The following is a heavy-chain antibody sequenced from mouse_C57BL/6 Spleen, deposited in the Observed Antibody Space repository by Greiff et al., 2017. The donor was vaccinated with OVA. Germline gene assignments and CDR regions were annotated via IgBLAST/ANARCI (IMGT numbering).Heavy chain of an antibody. CDR1: GYTFTDYN. J-gene: IGHJ1*03. CDR3: ASYYYGSSYWYFDV. CDR2: INPNNGGT. Sequence: VQLQQSGPELVKPGASVKIPCKASGYTFTDYNMDWVKQSHGKSLEWIGDINPNNGGTIYNQKFKGKATLTVEKSSSTAYMELRSLTSEDTAVYYCASYYYGSSYWYFDVWGTGTTVTASS. D-gene: IGHD1-1*01. V-gene: IGHV1-18*01.